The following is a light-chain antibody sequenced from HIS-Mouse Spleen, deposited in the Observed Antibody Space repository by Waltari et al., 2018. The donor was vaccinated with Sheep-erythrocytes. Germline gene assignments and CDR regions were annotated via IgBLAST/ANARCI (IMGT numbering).Light chain of an antibody. Sequence: SYELTQPPSVSVSPGQTARITCSGDALPKQNAYWYQQKPGQDPVLVIYKYGERPSGIPGRFSGSSSGTTGTLTISGVQAEDEADYYCQSADSSGTYVIFGGGTKLTVL. J-gene: IGLJ2*01. CDR3: QSADSSGTYVI. CDR2: KYG. CDR1: ALPKQN. V-gene: IGLV3-25*03.